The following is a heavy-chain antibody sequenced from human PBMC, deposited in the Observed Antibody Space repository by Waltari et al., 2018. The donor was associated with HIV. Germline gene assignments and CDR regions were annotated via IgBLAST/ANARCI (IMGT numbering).Heavy chain of an antibody. J-gene: IGHJ6*02. CDR2: IGIKANRYAT. Sequence: EVQLVESGGGLVQLGGSLKLSCAASGFTFSGSAMHWDRQAAGKGREWVVRIGIKANRYATAYAASGKGRFTISRDDSKNTAELQMNSLKTEDTAVYYCTSRIPTVNDGMDVWGQGTTVTVSS. V-gene: IGHV3-73*02. D-gene: IGHD4-17*01. CDR3: TSRIPTVNDGMDV. CDR1: GFTFSGSA.